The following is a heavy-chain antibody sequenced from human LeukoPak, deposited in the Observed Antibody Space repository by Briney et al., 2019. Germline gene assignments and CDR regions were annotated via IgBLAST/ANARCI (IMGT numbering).Heavy chain of an antibody. J-gene: IGHJ4*02. Sequence: GGSLRLSCAASGFTFSSYSMNWVRQAPGKGLEWVSSISSSSSYIYYADSVKGRFTISRDNAKNSLYLQMNSLRAKDTAVYYCARDYDILTATPFDYWGQGTLVTVSS. CDR3: ARDYDILTATPFDY. CDR1: GFTFSSYS. V-gene: IGHV3-21*04. D-gene: IGHD3-9*01. CDR2: ISSSSSYI.